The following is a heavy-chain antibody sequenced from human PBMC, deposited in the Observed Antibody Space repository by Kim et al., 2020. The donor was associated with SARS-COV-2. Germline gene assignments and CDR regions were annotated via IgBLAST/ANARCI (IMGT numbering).Heavy chain of an antibody. Sequence: YADSVKGRFTISRDNSKNTLYLQMSSLRAEDTAVYYCVKDHSDSNWVGDYWGQGTLVTVSS. D-gene: IGHD3-22*01. CDR3: VKDHSDSNWVGDY. V-gene: IGHV3-64D*09. J-gene: IGHJ4*02.